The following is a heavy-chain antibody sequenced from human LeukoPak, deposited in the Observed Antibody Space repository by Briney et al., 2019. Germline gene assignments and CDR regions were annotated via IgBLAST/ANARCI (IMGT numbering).Heavy chain of an antibody. D-gene: IGHD4-23*01. CDR3: ARRGDGGRSFDY. Sequence: PGGSLRLSCAASGLTVSSNYLSWVRQAPGKGLECVSVIYSGGNTYYADSVKGRFTISRDNSKNTLFLQMNSLRAEDTAVYYCARRGDGGRSFDYWGQGTLVTVSS. J-gene: IGHJ4*02. CDR1: GLTVSSNY. CDR2: IYSGGNT. V-gene: IGHV3-53*01.